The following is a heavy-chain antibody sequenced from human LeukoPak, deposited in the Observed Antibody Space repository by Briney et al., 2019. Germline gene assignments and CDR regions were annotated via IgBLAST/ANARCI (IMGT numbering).Heavy chain of an antibody. CDR1: GFTFSTYS. D-gene: IGHD2-2*01. CDR2: ISSSSNYI. J-gene: IGHJ4*02. CDR3: ARVPGIVVVPAG. V-gene: IGHV3-21*01. Sequence: GGSLRLSCAASGFTFSTYSMNWGRQATGKGLKWVSSISSSSNYIYYADSVKGRFTISRDNAKNSLYLQMNSLRAEDTAVYYCARVPGIVVVPAGWGQGTLVTVSS.